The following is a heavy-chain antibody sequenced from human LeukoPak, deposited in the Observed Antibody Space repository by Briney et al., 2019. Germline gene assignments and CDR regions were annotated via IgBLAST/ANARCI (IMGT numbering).Heavy chain of an antibody. V-gene: IGHV4-38-2*01. Sequence: SETLSLTCAVSGHSISSGYYWGWIRQPPGKGLEWIGSMYHSGTTNYNPSLKSRLTISIDTSKNQLSLKLSSVTAADTAVYYCARGRYNWSYWGQGTLVTVSS. CDR3: ARGRYNWSY. J-gene: IGHJ4*02. CDR1: GHSISSGYY. CDR2: MYHSGTT. D-gene: IGHD1-1*01.